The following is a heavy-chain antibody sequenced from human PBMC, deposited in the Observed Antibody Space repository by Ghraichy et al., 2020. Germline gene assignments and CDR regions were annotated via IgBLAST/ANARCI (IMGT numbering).Heavy chain of an antibody. CDR2: IYHSGST. CDR1: GGSISSSNW. D-gene: IGHD2-2*01. V-gene: IGHV4-4*02. CDR3: ASSNSNTYYYYYYMDV. Sequence: SETLSLTCAVSGGSISSSNWWCWVRQPPGKGVEWIGEIYHSGSTNYNPSLKSRVTISVDKTKNQFSLKLSSVTAADAAVYYCASSNSNTYYYYYYMDVWGEASTVTVPS. J-gene: IGHJ6*03.